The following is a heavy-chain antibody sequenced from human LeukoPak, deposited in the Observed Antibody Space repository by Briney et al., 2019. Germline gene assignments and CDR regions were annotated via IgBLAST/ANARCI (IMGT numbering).Heavy chain of an antibody. J-gene: IGHJ3*02. D-gene: IGHD2-21*01. CDR3: ASQSYCGGDCYLSAFDI. Sequence: SVKVSCMPSLGTFSSDAISWVRQAPGQGLEWMGGIIPIFGTANSAQKFQGRVTITDDESTSTAYMELSSLRSEDTAVYYCASQSYCGGDCYLSAFDIWGQGTMVTVSS. CDR1: LGTFSSDA. V-gene: IGHV1-69*13. CDR2: IIPIFGTA.